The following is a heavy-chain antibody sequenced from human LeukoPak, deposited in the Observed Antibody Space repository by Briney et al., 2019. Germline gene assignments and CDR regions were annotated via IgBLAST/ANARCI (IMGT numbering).Heavy chain of an antibody. J-gene: IGHJ6*03. V-gene: IGHV3-7*01. Sequence: GGSLRLSCAGSGFTFSTYWMSWVRQAPGKGLEWVANIKQDGSEKYYVDSVKGRFTISRDNAKNSLYLQMNSLRAEDTAVYYCARGMRYYHMHVWGKGTTVTVSS. CDR3: ARGMRYYHMHV. CDR1: GFTFSTYW. CDR2: IKQDGSEK.